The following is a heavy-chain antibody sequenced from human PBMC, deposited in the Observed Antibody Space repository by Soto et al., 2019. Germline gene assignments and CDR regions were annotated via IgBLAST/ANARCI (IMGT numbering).Heavy chain of an antibody. D-gene: IGHD3-16*01. CDR1: GFTFSDYY. CDR3: ARRAVGASYDY. Sequence: GGSLRLSCAASGFTFSDYYMIWIRQAPGKGLEWVSYISSRGTTIYYADSVRGRFTISRDNAKNSLYLQMNSLRPEDTAVYYCARRAVGASYDYWGQGTLVTVSS. V-gene: IGHV3-11*01. CDR2: ISSRGTTI. J-gene: IGHJ4*02.